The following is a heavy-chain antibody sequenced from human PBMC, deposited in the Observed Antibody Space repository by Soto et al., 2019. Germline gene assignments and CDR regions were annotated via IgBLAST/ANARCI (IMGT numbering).Heavy chain of an antibody. Sequence: PGGSLRLSCLASGFTFSSYSMNWVRQAPGKGLEWVSSISSSSSYIYYADSAKGRFTISRDNAKNSLYLQMNSLRAEDTAVYYCARENSYFYWLQGWFDPWGKGTLVTVSS. J-gene: IGHJ5*02. V-gene: IGHV3-21*01. CDR2: ISSSSSYI. D-gene: IGHD3-9*01. CDR3: ARENSYFYWLQGWFDP. CDR1: GFTFSSYS.